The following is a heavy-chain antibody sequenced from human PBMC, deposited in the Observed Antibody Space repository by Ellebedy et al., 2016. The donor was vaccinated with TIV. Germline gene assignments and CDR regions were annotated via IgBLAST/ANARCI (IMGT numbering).Heavy chain of an antibody. CDR1: GFTFSSYA. CDR2: ISGSGGST. Sequence: GESLKISXAASGFTFSSYAMSWVRQAPGKGLEWVSAISGSGGSTYYADSVKGRFTISRDNSKNTLYLQMNSLRAEDTAVYYCATLGNPSVRRYYYYMDVWGKGTMVTVSS. V-gene: IGHV3-23*01. CDR3: ATLGNPSVRRYYYYMDV. D-gene: IGHD1-14*01. J-gene: IGHJ6*03.